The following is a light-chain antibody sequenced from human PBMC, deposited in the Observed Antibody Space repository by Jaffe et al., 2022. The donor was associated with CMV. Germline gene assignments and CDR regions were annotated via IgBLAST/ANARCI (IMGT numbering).Light chain of an antibody. J-gene: IGLJ2*01. CDR2: GQN. V-gene: IGLV3-19*01. Sequence: SSELTQDPAVSVALGQTVRITCQGDSLRSYYASWYQQKPGQAPILVIYGQNKRPSGIPDRFSGSSSGSTASLTITGALAEDEADYYCNSRDTSGKHLGMVFGGGTKLTVL. CDR3: NSRDTSGKHLGMV. CDR1: SLRSYY.